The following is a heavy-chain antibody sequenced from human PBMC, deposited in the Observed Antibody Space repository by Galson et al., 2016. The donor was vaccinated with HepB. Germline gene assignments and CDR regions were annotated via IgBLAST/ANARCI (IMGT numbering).Heavy chain of an antibody. CDR1: GFTVSSNY. CDR3: ASHNDYALDNWFDP. Sequence: SLRLSCAASGFTVSSNYMSWVRQAPGKGLEWVSVIYSDGSTYYADSVKGRFTISRDNSKNTLYLQMNSLRAEDTAVFYCASHNDYALDNWFDPWARESWSPSPQ. D-gene: IGHD4-17*01. CDR2: IYSDGST. V-gene: IGHV3-66*04. J-gene: IGHJ5*02.